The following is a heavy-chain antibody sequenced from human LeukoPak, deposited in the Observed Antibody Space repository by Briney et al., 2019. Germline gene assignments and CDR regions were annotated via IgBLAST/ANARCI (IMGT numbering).Heavy chain of an antibody. CDR3: AREGIAAADYYYYYMDV. CDR2: IRYDGSDK. V-gene: IGHV3-30*02. D-gene: IGHD6-13*01. J-gene: IGHJ6*03. Sequence: GSLRLSCAASGFTFSSYGMHWVRQAPGKGLEWVAFIRYDGSDKYYADSVKGRFTISRDNAKNSLYLQMNSLRAEDTAVYYCAREGIAAADYYYYYMDVWGKGTAVTVSS. CDR1: GFTFSSYG.